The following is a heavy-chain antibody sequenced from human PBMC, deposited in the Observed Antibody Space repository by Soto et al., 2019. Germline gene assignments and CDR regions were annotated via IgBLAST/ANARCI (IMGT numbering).Heavy chain of an antibody. V-gene: IGHV4-59*08. CDR1: GGYISGYY. D-gene: IGHD6-19*01. Sequence: PSETLSLTCTVSGGYISGYYWSWLRQPPGKGLEWIGYIYSIGSTNYNPSLRSRVTMSIDTSQEQFSLKLSSVTATDTAVYYCARHVNLPLAGNGFDSWGRGTLVTVSS. CDR2: IYSIGST. J-gene: IGHJ4*02. CDR3: ARHVNLPLAGNGFDS.